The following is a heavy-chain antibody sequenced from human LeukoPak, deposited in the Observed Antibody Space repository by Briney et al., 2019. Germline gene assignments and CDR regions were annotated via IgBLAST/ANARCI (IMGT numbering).Heavy chain of an antibody. CDR2: IGTAGDT. CDR1: GFTFSNYD. D-gene: IGHD6-13*01. Sequence: RGSLRLSCAASGFTFSNYDMHWVRQAAGKGLEWVSGIGTAGDTYYPASVKGRFTISRENAKNSLYLQMNSLSAGDTAVYYCASSPAYSSGWYAIDNWGQGTLVTVSS. J-gene: IGHJ4*02. CDR3: ASSPAYSSGWYAIDN. V-gene: IGHV3-13*01.